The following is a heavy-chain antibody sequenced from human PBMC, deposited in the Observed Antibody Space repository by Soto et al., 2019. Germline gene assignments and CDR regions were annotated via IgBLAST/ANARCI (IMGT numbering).Heavy chain of an antibody. CDR2: IKQDGNEK. CDR1: GFTFNNYW. D-gene: IGHD3-10*01. V-gene: IGHV3-7*05. J-gene: IGHJ4*02. Sequence: EVQLVESGGAWVQPGGSLSLSCAVSGFTFNNYWMSWVRQAPGKGLEWVANIKQDGNEKYYVDSVKGRFTISRDNAKNSLYLQMNSLRAEDTAVYYCTRITSLAGVYWGQGTLVTVSS. CDR3: TRITSLAGVY.